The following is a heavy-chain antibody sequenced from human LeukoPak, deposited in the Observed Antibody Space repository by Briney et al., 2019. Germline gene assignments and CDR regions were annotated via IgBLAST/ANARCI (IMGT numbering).Heavy chain of an antibody. CDR2: ISSSSSYI. V-gene: IGHV3-21*01. Sequence: PGGSLRLSCAASGFTFSSYSMNWVRQAPGKGLEWLSSISSSSSYIYYADSVKGRFTISRDNAKNSLYLQMNSLRAEDTAVYYCARDYDSSGWYIYWGQGTLVTVSS. D-gene: IGHD6-19*01. J-gene: IGHJ4*02. CDR1: GFTFSSYS. CDR3: ARDYDSSGWYIY.